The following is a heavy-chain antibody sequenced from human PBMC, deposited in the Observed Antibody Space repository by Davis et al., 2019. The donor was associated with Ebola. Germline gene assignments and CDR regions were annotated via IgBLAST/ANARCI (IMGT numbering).Heavy chain of an antibody. CDR3: ARVGRYYDSSGKRGHFDY. V-gene: IGHV4-59*01. J-gene: IGHJ4*02. Sequence: PSETLSLTCTVSGGSISSYYWSWIRQPPGKGLEWIGYIYYSGSTNYNPSLKSRVTISVDTSKNQFSLKLSSVTAADTAVYYCARVGRYYDSSGKRGHFDYWGQGTLVTVSS. D-gene: IGHD3-22*01. CDR1: GGSISSYY. CDR2: IYYSGST.